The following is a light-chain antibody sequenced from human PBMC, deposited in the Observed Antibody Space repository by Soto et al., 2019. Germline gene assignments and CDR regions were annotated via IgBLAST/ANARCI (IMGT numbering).Light chain of an antibody. CDR1: QSVSSN. CDR2: GAS. J-gene: IGKJ1*01. Sequence: EIVMTQSPATLSVSPGERATLSCRASQSVSSNLAWYQQKPGQAPRLLIYGASTRATVIPARFSGSGYGTELTLTISSLQSEDFAVYYCQQYNNWPQTFGQGTKVEIK. CDR3: QQYNNWPQT. V-gene: IGKV3-15*01.